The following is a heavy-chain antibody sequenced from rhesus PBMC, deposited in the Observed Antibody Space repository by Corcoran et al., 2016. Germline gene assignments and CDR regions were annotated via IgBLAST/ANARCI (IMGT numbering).Heavy chain of an antibody. CDR3: AAPLSGSYYYHYFDY. V-gene: IGHV4-173*01. D-gene: IGHD3-16*01. J-gene: IGHJ4*01. CDR2: ISGSGGST. Sequence: QLQLQESGPGLVKPSETLSLTCAVSGGSISSNYWSWIRQPPGKGLEWIGRISGSGGSTDYNPSLKSRVTISTDTSKNQFSLKRSSVTAADTAVYYCAAPLSGSYYYHYFDYWGQGVLVTVSS. CDR1: GGSISSNY.